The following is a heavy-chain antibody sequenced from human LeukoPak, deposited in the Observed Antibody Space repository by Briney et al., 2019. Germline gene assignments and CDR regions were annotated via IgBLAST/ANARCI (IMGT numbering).Heavy chain of an antibody. V-gene: IGHV3-23*01. CDR3: ARGGPGVFAY. D-gene: IGHD3-10*01. Sequence: GGSLRLSCAASGFTLSNFAMTWVRQAPGKGLEWVSVISVSGGSTYYADSVKGRFTISRNNSKNTLYLQMDSLRAEDTAVYFCARGGPGVFAYWGQGTLVTVSS. CDR1: GFTLSNFA. CDR2: ISVSGGST. J-gene: IGHJ4*02.